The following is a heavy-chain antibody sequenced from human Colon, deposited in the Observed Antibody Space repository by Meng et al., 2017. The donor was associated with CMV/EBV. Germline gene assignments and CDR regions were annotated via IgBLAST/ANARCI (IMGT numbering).Heavy chain of an antibody. J-gene: IGHJ6*02. D-gene: IGHD3-10*01. CDR3: ANRLARKDFGSEFYYIDMDV. Sequence: SVKVSCKTSGGTFSSSGLTWVRQAPGQGLEWMGGINTLFGTTNYAQKFQGRISITTDESRSTAYMELSSLRSEDTAVYYCANRLARKDFGSEFYYIDMDVWGQGTTVTISS. CDR2: INTLFGTT. V-gene: IGHV1-69*05. CDR1: GGTFSSSG.